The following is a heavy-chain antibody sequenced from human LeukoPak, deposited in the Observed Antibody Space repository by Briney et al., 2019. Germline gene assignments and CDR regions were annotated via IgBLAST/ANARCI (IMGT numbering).Heavy chain of an antibody. CDR1: GGSISSYY. V-gene: IGHV4-4*07. J-gene: IGHJ6*02. CDR2: IYTSGST. Sequence: KPSETLSPTCTVSGGSISSYYWSWIRQPAGKGLEWIGRIYTSGSTNYNPSLKSRVTMSVDTSKNQFSLKLSSVTAADTAVYYCARSKADYYYYGMDVWGQGTTVTVSS. CDR3: ARSKADYYYYGMDV. D-gene: IGHD4-11*01.